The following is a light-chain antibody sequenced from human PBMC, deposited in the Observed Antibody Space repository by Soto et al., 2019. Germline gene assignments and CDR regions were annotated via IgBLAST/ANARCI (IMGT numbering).Light chain of an antibody. Sequence: QSALTQPASVSGSPGQSITISCTGTTSDVGGYKYVSWYQQHPDKAPKLMIYVVSNRPSGVSNRFSGSKSGNTASLTISGLHAEDDAAYYCGSYTSSDTPYVFGTGTKLTVL. CDR2: VVS. CDR1: TSDVGGYKY. J-gene: IGLJ1*01. V-gene: IGLV2-14*01. CDR3: GSYTSSDTPYV.